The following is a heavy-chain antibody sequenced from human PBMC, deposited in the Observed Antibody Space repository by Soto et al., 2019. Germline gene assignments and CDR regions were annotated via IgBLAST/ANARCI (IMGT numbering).Heavy chain of an antibody. V-gene: IGHV1-2*04. Sequence: ASVKVSCKASGYTFTGYYRHWVRQAPGQGLEWMGWINPNSGGTNYAQKFQGWVTMTRDTSISTAYMELSRLRSDDTAVYYCARRAGAPHPKIAAPAPLYYYYGMDVWGQGTTVTVSS. D-gene: IGHD6-6*01. CDR1: GYTFTGYY. CDR3: ARRAGAPHPKIAAPAPLYYYYGMDV. J-gene: IGHJ6*02. CDR2: INPNSGGT.